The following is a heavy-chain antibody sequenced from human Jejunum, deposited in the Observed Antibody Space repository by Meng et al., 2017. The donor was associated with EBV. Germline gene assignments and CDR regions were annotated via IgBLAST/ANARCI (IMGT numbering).Heavy chain of an antibody. V-gene: IGHV4-34*01. CDR2: INPRGRS. Sequence: QLQLQQWGVVLFKPSPTLTLTYAVYGVSFSGYCCRWIRQPPGKGLERIGEINPRGRSNDKPSLKSRVTISLDTSKNQFSLRLSSVSAADTALYFCARGTCTSKSYQLSRTDFCGQGTLVTVSS. J-gene: IGHJ4*02. D-gene: IGHD2-2*01. CDR3: ARGTCTSKSYQLSRTDF. CDR1: GVSFSGYC.